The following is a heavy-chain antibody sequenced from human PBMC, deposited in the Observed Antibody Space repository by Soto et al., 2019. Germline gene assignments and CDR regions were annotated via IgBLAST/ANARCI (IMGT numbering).Heavy chain of an antibody. Sequence: QVQLVQSGAEVKKPGSSVKVSCKASGGTFSSYAISWVRQAPGQGLEGMGGIIPIFGTAAYAQKFQGRVRITADQSTSTAYMELSSLRSADTAVYYCASHIAAAGPPHSPRYYYGMDVWGQGTTVTVSS. CDR1: GGTFSSYA. CDR2: IIPIFGTA. V-gene: IGHV1-69*12. D-gene: IGHD6-13*01. J-gene: IGHJ6*02. CDR3: ASHIAAAGPPHSPRYYYGMDV.